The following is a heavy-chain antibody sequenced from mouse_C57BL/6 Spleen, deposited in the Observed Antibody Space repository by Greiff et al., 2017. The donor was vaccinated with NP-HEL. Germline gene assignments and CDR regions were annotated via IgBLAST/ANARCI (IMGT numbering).Heavy chain of an antibody. CDR1: GFTFSDFY. CDR3: ARDAPPDV. CDR2: SRNKANDYTT. J-gene: IGHJ1*03. Sequence: EVQLVESGGGLVQSGRSLRLSCATSGFTFSDFYMEWVRQAPGKGLEWIAASRNKANDYTTEYSASVKGRFIVSRDTSQSILYLQMNALRAEDTAIYYCARDAPPDVWGTGTTVTVSS. V-gene: IGHV7-1*01.